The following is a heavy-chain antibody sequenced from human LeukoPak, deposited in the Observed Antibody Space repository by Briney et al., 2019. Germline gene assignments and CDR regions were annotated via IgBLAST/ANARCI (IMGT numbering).Heavy chain of an antibody. V-gene: IGHV3-30-3*01. CDR3: ARVAYSSSWYIDS. CDR2: ISYDGSNK. CDR1: GFTFSSYA. D-gene: IGHD6-13*01. J-gene: IGHJ4*02. Sequence: PGRSLRLSCAASGFTFSSYAMHWVRQAPGKGLEWVAVISYDGSNKYYADSVKGRFTISRDNSKNTLYLQMNSLRAEDTAVYYCARVAYSSSWYIDSWGQGTLVTVSS.